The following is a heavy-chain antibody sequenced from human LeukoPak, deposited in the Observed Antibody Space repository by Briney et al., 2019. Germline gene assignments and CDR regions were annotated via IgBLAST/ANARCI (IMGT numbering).Heavy chain of an antibody. J-gene: IGHJ6*02. D-gene: IGHD5-18*01. CDR2: IYYSGST. CDR1: GGSISSYY. Sequence: SETLSLTCTVSGGSISSYYWSWIRQPPGKGLEWIGYIYYSGSTNYNPSLKSRVTISVDTSKNQFSLKLSSVAAADTAVYYCARAGNSGYSYAYYYYGMDVWGQGTTVTVSS. CDR3: ARAGNSGYSYAYYYYGMDV. V-gene: IGHV4-59*01.